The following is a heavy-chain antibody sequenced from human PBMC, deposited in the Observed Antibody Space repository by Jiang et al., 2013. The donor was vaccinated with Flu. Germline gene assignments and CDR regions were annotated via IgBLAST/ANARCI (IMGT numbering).Heavy chain of an antibody. Sequence: RPGLVKPSETLSLTCTVSGYSISSGYYWGWIRQPPGKGLEWIGSIYHSGSTYYNPSLKSRVTISVDTSKNQFSLKLSSVTAADTAVYYCARMDYGDYVGYWYFDLWGRGTLVTVSS. CDR2: IYHSGST. D-gene: IGHD4-17*01. CDR1: GYSISSGYY. CDR3: ARMDYGDYVGYWYFDL. V-gene: IGHV4-38-2*02. J-gene: IGHJ2*01.